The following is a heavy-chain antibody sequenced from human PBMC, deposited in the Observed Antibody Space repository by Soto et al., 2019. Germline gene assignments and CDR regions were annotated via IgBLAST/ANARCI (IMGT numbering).Heavy chain of an antibody. CDR1: GFTFSSYG. CDR2: ISYDGSNK. D-gene: IGHD2-21*02. Sequence: QVQLVESGGGVVQPGRSLRLSCAASGFTFSSYGMHWVRQAPGKGLEWVAVISYDGSNKYYADSVKGRFTISRDNSKNTLYLQMYSLRAEDTAVYYCAKLGLCGGDCSEVGDYWGQGTLVTVSS. CDR3: AKLGLCGGDCSEVGDY. V-gene: IGHV3-30*18. J-gene: IGHJ4*02.